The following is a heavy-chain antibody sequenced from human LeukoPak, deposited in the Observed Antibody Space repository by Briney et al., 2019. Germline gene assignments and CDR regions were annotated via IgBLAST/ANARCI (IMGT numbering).Heavy chain of an antibody. Sequence: GSVKVSCKASGHTFTGYYMHWVRQAPGQGLEWMGIINPSGGSTTYAQKFQGRVTMTRDTSTSTVYMELSSLRSEDTAVYYCARGIYGDYPGDYWGQGTLVTVSS. D-gene: IGHD4-17*01. CDR2: INPSGGST. V-gene: IGHV1-46*01. CDR3: ARGIYGDYPGDY. J-gene: IGHJ4*01. CDR1: GHTFTGYY.